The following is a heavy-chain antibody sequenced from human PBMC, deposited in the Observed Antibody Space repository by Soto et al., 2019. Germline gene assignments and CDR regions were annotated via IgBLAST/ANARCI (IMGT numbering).Heavy chain of an antibody. D-gene: IGHD6-13*01. CDR1: GYTFTSYG. CDR2: IIPIFGTA. J-gene: IGHJ5*02. V-gene: IGHV1-69*13. CDR3: ARDLGKQLVGP. Sequence: ASVKVSCKASGYTFTSYGISWVRQAPGQGLEWMGGIIPIFGTANYAQKFQGRVTITADESTSTAYMELSSLRSEDTAVYYCARDLGKQLVGPWGQGTLVTVSS.